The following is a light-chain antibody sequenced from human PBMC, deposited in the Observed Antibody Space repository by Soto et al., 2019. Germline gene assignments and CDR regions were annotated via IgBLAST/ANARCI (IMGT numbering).Light chain of an antibody. CDR2: GAS. J-gene: IGKJ5*01. CDR1: QSINTF. Sequence: DIPMTQSPSSLSASVGDRVTITCRASQSINTFLSWYHQKPGRAPKLLIYGASTLQSGVPSRFSGFGSGTDFTLTISSLQPEDFGTYYCEQSYSPSITFGQGTRLDLK. CDR3: EQSYSPSIT. V-gene: IGKV1-39*01.